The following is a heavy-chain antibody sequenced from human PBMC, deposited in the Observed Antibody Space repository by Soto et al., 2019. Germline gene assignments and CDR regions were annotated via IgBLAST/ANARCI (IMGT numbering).Heavy chain of an antibody. V-gene: IGHV1-3*01. CDR3: ARSIVVVTALDY. CDR2: INAGNGNT. J-gene: IGHJ4*02. D-gene: IGHD2-21*02. Sequence: ASVNVSCKASGYTFTSYAMHWVRQAPGQRLEWMGWINAGNGNTKYSQKFQGRVTITRDTSASTAYMELSSLRSEDTAVYYCARSIVVVTALDYWGQGTLVTVAS. CDR1: GYTFTSYA.